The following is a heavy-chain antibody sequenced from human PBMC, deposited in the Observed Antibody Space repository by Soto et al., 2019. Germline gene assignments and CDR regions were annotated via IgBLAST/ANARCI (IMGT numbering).Heavy chain of an antibody. CDR1: GGSISSYY. CDR2: SYYSGST. CDR3: AGSSGGAPLDFFDF. V-gene: IGHV4-59*01. J-gene: IGHJ4*02. D-gene: IGHD3-10*01. Sequence: SETLSLTCTVSGGSISSYYWSWIRQPPGKGLEWIGYSYYSGSTNYNPSLKSRVTISVDTSKNQFSLKLSSVTAADTAVYYCAGSSGGAPLDFFDFWGQGTLVTVSS.